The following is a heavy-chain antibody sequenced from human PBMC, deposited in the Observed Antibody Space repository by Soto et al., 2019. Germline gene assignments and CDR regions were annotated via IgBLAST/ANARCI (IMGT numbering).Heavy chain of an antibody. D-gene: IGHD5-18*01. J-gene: IGHJ5*02. CDR1: GGTFSSYA. CDR2: IIPIFGTA. V-gene: IGHV1-69*13. Sequence: GASVKVSCKASGGTFSSYAISWVRQAPGQGLEWMGGIIPIFGTANYAQKFQGRVTITADESSSTAYKELSSLRSEDTAVYYCARGVTDPSAHLWFDPWGQGTLVTVSS. CDR3: ARGVTDPSAHLWFDP.